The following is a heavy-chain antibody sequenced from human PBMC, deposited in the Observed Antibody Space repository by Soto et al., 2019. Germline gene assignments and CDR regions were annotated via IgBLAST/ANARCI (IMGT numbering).Heavy chain of an antibody. J-gene: IGHJ4*02. Sequence: EVQLVESGGGLVQPGGSLRLSCAATGFSFSSYAMNWVRQAPGKGLEWISYISSSGTTIYYADSVRGRVTTSRGNAQNSLYLQVNSLRDDDSAVYFCARDKLSGYDSTPFDYWGQGTLVTVSS. CDR2: ISSSGTTI. V-gene: IGHV3-48*02. D-gene: IGHD5-12*01. CDR1: GFSFSSYA. CDR3: ARDKLSGYDSTPFDY.